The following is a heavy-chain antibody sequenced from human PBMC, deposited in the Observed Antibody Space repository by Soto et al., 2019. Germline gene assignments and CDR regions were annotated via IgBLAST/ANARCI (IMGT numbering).Heavy chain of an antibody. Sequence: QVQLQESGPGLVKPSQTLSLTCTVSGGSISSGDYYWSWIRQPPGKGLEWIGYIYYSGSTYYNPSLRSRVTVAVDPSKNQFSLKLSSVTAADTAVYYCARQYYYDSSGSNWFDPWGQGTLVTVSS. CDR3: ARQYYYDSSGSNWFDP. CDR1: GGSISSGDYY. J-gene: IGHJ5*02. V-gene: IGHV4-30-4*01. D-gene: IGHD3-22*01. CDR2: IYYSGST.